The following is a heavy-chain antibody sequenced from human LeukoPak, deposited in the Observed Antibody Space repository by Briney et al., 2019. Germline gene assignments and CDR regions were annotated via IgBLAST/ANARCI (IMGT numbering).Heavy chain of an antibody. Sequence: ASVKVSCKASGYTFTGYYMHWVRQAPGQGLEWMGWINPNSGGTKYAQKFQGRVTMTRDTSISTAYMELSRLRSDDTAVYYCARGLTYYDFWSGHNWFDPWGQGTLVTVSS. CDR1: GYTFTGYY. V-gene: IGHV1-2*02. CDR3: ARGLTYYDFWSGHNWFDP. J-gene: IGHJ5*02. D-gene: IGHD3-3*01. CDR2: INPNSGGT.